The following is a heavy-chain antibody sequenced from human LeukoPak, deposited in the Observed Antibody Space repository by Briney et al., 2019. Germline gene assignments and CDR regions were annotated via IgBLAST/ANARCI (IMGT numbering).Heavy chain of an antibody. J-gene: IGHJ5*02. CDR3: ARSNVVGATRWFDP. Sequence: PSETLSLTRTVSGGSISSYYWSWIRQPPGKGLEWIGYIYYSGSTNYNPSLKSRVTISVDTSKNQFSLKLSSVTAADTAVYYCARSNVVGATRWFDPWGQGTLVTVSS. D-gene: IGHD1-26*01. CDR1: GGSISSYY. CDR2: IYYSGST. V-gene: IGHV4-59*01.